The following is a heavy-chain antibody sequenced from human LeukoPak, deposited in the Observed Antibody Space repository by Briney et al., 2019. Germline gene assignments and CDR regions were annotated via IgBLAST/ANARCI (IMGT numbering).Heavy chain of an antibody. CDR1: GYTFTGYY. V-gene: IGHV1-2*02. CDR2: INPNSGGT. D-gene: IGHD6-19*01. CDR3: VRLTVAGYFDY. Sequence: GASVKVSCKASGYTFTGYYIHWVRQAPGQGLEWMGWINPNSGGTNYAQKFQGRVTMTRDTSISTAYMELSRLRSDDTAVYYCVRLTVAGYFDYWGQGTLVTVSS. J-gene: IGHJ4*02.